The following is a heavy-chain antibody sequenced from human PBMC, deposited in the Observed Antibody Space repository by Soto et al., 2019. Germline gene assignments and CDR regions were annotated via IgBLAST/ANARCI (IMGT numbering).Heavy chain of an antibody. V-gene: IGHV3-23*01. CDR2: IGGRGNSA. J-gene: IGHJ3*01. CDR3: VREGRGSFDF. D-gene: IGHD5-12*01. CDR1: GFIFTNYA. Sequence: RGSLRLSCAASGFIFTNYAMNWFRQAPGKGLEWVSVIGGRGNSAYYADSVQGRFTISRDNSKNTLSLQMSSLTADDTAIYYCVREGRGSFDFWGRGTMVTVSS.